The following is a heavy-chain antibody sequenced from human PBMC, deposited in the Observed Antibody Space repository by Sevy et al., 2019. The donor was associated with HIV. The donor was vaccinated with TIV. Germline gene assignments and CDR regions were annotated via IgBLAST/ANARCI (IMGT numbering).Heavy chain of an antibody. Sequence: GGSLRLSCAASGFTFSSYGMHWVRQAPGKGLEWVAVIWYDGSNKYYADSVKGRFTISRDNSKNTLYLQMNSLRAEDTAVYYCAREVVGATNYYYYGMDVWGQGTTVTISS. CDR2: IWYDGSNK. CDR3: AREVVGATNYYYYGMDV. CDR1: GFTFSSYG. J-gene: IGHJ6*02. V-gene: IGHV3-33*01. D-gene: IGHD1-26*01.